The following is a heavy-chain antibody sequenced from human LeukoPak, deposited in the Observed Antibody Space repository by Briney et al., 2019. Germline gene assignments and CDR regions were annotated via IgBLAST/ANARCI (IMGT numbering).Heavy chain of an antibody. CDR2: IYHSGST. CDR1: GYSISSGYY. D-gene: IGHD2-2*01. J-gene: IGHJ3*02. V-gene: IGHV4-38-2*01. CDR3: ARLYCSSTSCYPYDAFDI. Sequence: PLETLSLTCAVSGYSISSGYYWGWIRQPPGKGLEWIGSIYHSGSTYYNPSLKIRVTISVDTSKNQFSLKLSSVTAADTAVYYCARLYCSSTSCYPYDAFDIWGQGTMVTVSS.